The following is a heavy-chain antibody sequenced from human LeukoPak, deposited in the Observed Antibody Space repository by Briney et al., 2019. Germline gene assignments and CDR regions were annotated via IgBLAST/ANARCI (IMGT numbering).Heavy chain of an antibody. CDR3: ARDGRGYTYGNDY. CDR1: GFTFSPYW. D-gene: IGHD5-18*01. CDR2: IKQDGSEK. V-gene: IGHV3-7*03. Sequence: GGSLRLSCAASGFTFSPYWMSWVRQAPGKGLEWVANIKQDGSEKYYVDSVKGRFTISRDNAKKSLYLQMNSLRAEDTAVYYCARDGRGYTYGNDYWGQGTLVTVSS. J-gene: IGHJ4*02.